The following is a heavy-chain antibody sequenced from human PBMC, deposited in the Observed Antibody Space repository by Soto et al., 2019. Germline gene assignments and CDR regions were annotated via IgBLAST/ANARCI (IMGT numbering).Heavy chain of an antibody. V-gene: IGHV1-24*01. J-gene: IGHJ4*02. CDR3: ATDLIAVAGNLFDY. CDR2: FDPEDGET. D-gene: IGHD6-19*01. CDR1: GYTLTELS. Sequence: ASVKVSCKVSGYTLTELSMHWVRQAPGKGLEWMGGFDPEDGETIYAQKFQGRVTMTEDTSTDTAYMELSSLRSEDTAVYYCATDLIAVAGNLFDYWGQGTLVTVSS.